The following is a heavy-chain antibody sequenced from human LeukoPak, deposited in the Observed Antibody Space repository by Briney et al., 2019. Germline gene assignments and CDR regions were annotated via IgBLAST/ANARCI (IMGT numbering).Heavy chain of an antibody. CDR1: GGAISSRSHY. CDR2: IYYSGST. Sequence: SETLSLTCSVSGGAISSRSHYWGWIRQPPGKGLEWIGSIYYSGSTYYNPSLKSRVTISVDTSKNQFSLKLSSVTAADTAVYYCARSPLYRYYDISLDYFDYWGQGTLVTVSS. D-gene: IGHD3-22*01. CDR3: ARSPLYRYYDISLDYFDY. V-gene: IGHV4-39*01. J-gene: IGHJ4*02.